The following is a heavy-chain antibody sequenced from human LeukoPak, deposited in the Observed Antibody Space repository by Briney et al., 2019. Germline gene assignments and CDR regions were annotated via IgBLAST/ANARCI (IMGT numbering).Heavy chain of an antibody. V-gene: IGHV3-48*01. J-gene: IGHJ3*02. D-gene: IGHD2-2*01. CDR1: GFTFSSYC. CDR2: ISSSSNTI. Sequence: PGGSLGLSCAASGFTFSSYCMNWVRQAPGKGLEWVSYISSSSNTIYYADSVKGRFTISRDNAKNSLYLQMNSLRAEDTAVYYCARRSGYCSRSSCPGLGDAFDIWGQGTMVTVSS. CDR3: ARRSGYCSRSSCPGLGDAFDI.